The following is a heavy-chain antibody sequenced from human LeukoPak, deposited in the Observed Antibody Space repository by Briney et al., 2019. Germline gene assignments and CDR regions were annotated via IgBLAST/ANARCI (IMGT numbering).Heavy chain of an antibody. CDR2: INHSGST. D-gene: IGHD4-17*01. Sequence: SETLSLTCAVYGGSFSGYYWSWIRQPPGKGLEWIGEINHSGSTNYNPSLKSRVTISVDTSKNQFSLKLRSVTAADTAVYYCARRQNYGDYPRIDYWGQGTLVTVSS. CDR3: ARRQNYGDYPRIDY. V-gene: IGHV4-34*01. J-gene: IGHJ4*02. CDR1: GGSFSGYY.